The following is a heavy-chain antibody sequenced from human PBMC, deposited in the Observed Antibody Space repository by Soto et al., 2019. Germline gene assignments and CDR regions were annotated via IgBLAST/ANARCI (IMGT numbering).Heavy chain of an antibody. CDR3: ARHPNYYDSSGIDY. Sequence: GGSLRLSCAASGVTFSSYSMHWVRQAPGKGLVWVSRNNSHGSSTSYADSVKGRFTIARDNAKNTLSVQMNSLRAEETAVNYCARHPNYYDSSGIDYWGQGTLVTVSS. CDR1: GVTFSSYS. V-gene: IGHV3-74*01. CDR2: NNSHGSST. J-gene: IGHJ4*02. D-gene: IGHD3-22*01.